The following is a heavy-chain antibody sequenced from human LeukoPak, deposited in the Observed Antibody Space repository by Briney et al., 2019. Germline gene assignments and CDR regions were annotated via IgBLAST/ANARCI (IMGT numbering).Heavy chain of an antibody. CDR1: GFTVSSNY. V-gene: IGHV3-66*02. CDR3: ARGRELLHFDY. J-gene: IGHJ4*02. D-gene: IGHD1-26*01. CDR2: IYSGGST. Sequence: GGSLRLSCAASGFTVSSNYMSWVRQAPGKGLERVSVIYSGGSTYYADSVKGRFTISRDNSKNTLYLQMNSLRAEDTAVYYCARGRELLHFDYWGQGTLVTVSS.